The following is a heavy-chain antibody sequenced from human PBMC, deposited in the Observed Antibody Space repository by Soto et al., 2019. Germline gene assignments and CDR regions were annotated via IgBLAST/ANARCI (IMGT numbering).Heavy chain of an antibody. D-gene: IGHD2-8*01. V-gene: IGHV3-53*02. CDR2: IYSGGST. Sequence: EVQLVETGGGLIQPGGSLRLSCAASGFTVSSNYMSWVRQAPGKGLEWVSVIYSGGSTYYADSVKGRFTISRDNSKNTLYLQMNSLRAEDTAVYYCTCRVLMVYAILRPASGGDYGMDVWGQGTTVTVSS. J-gene: IGHJ6*02. CDR3: TCRVLMVYAILRPASGGDYGMDV. CDR1: GFTVSSNY.